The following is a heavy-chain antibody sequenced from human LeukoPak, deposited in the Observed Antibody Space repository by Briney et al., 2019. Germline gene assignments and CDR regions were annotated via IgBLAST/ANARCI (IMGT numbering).Heavy chain of an antibody. CDR2: IRSKANSDAT. CDR1: GFTFSGSA. V-gene: IGHV3-73*01. J-gene: IGHJ6*02. D-gene: IGHD3-9*01. CDR3: TRHGLYDILTGYYNYYYGMDV. Sequence: GGSLRLSCAASGFTFSGSAMHWVRQASGKGLEWVGRIRSKANSDATAYAASVKGRFTITRDDSKNTAYLQMNSLKIEDTAVYYCTRHGLYDILTGYYNYYYGMDVWGQGTTVTVSS.